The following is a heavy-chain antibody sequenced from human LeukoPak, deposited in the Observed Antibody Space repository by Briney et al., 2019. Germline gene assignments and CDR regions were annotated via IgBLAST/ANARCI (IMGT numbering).Heavy chain of an antibody. D-gene: IGHD2-2*02. V-gene: IGHV3-23*01. CDR3: AKIRRIVVVPAAISY. CDR2: ISNSGGST. J-gene: IGHJ4*02. Sequence: GESLRLSCAASGFTFNNYAMTWVRQAPGRGLEWVSTISNSGGSTYYADSVKGRFTISRDNSKNTLYLQMNSLRAEDTAVYYCAKIRRIVVVPAAISYWGQGTLVTVSS. CDR1: GFTFNNYA.